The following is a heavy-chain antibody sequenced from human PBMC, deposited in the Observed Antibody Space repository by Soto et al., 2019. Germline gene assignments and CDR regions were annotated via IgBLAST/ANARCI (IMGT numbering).Heavy chain of an antibody. CDR1: GDAMTSDSFY. D-gene: IGHD2-15*01. V-gene: IGHV4-39*01. Sequence: QLQLQESGPGLVKPSETLSLSCSVSGDAMTSDSFYWIWFRQPPGKGLEWIGSDYYTGSSHYNPSLMRRVTSSVDTSNSNFSLRMSSLTAADTAVDDCRWSSGLHDLDFWGQGTLVNVSS. CDR2: DYYTGSS. CDR3: RWSSGLHDLDF. J-gene: IGHJ4*02.